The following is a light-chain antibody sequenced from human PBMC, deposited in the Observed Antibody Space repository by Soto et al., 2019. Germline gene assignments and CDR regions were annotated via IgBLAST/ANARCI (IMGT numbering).Light chain of an antibody. CDR2: ANT. CDR3: QSYDRSLSGSWV. CDR1: SSNLGAGYD. V-gene: IGLV1-40*01. Sequence: QSVLTQPPSVSGAPGQGVTISCTGSSSNLGAGYDVHWYQQLPGTAPKLLIHANTNRPSGVPDRFSGSKSGASASLAITGLQAEDEADYSCQSYDRSLSGSWVFGGGTKLTVL. J-gene: IGLJ3*02.